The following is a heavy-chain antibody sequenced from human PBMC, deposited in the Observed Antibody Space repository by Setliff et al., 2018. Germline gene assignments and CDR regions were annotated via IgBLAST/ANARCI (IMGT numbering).Heavy chain of an antibody. CDR2: IDPSGGST. D-gene: IGHD5-18*01. V-gene: IGHV1-46*01. CDR3: ARDILLGRVPTAMVSETPGY. CDR1: GGTFRSYA. J-gene: IGHJ4*02. Sequence: GASVKVSCKASGGTFRSYAISWVRQAPGQGLEWMGIIDPSGGSTSYAQKFQGWVTMTRNTSISTAYMELSSLRSEDTAVYYCARDILLGRVPTAMVSETPGYWGQGTLVTVSS.